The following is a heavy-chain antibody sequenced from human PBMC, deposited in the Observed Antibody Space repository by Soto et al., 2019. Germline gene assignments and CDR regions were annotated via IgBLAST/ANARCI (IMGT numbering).Heavy chain of an antibody. CDR1: GFTFSSYS. V-gene: IGHV3-48*02. J-gene: IGHJ5*02. CDR2: ISSSSSTI. CDR3: ARGSDYGDSKPAGNWFDP. Sequence: LRLSCAASGFTFSSYSMNWVRQAPGKGLEWVSYISSSSSTIYYADSVKGRFTISRDNAKNSLYLQMNSLRDEDTAVYYCARGSDYGDSKPAGNWFDPWGQGTLVTVSS. D-gene: IGHD4-17*01.